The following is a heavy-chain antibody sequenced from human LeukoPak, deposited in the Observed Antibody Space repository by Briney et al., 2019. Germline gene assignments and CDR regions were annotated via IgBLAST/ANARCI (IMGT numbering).Heavy chain of an antibody. CDR1: GGSISSYY. Sequence: SETLSLTCTVSGGSISSYYWSWIRQPPGKGLEWIGYIYYSGSTNYNPSLKSRVTISVDTSKNQFSLKLSSATAADTAVYYCARRPAHYYGMDVWGQGTTVTVSS. CDR3: ARRPAHYYGMDV. CDR2: IYYSGST. J-gene: IGHJ6*02. V-gene: IGHV4-59*08.